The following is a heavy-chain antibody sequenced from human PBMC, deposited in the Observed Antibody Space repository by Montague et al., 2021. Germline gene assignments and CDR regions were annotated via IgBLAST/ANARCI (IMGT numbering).Heavy chain of an antibody. CDR2: TFNTGSS. Sequence: SETLSLTCTVSGGSISSNSYWWAWIRQPPGKGLEYVGTTFNTGSSYYSPSLKSRVTISVDTSKNQFSLRLSAVTAADTAVYYCARSPYCIGGSCYSGFDPWGQGTLVTVSS. J-gene: IGHJ5*02. CDR1: GGSISSNSYW. CDR3: ARSPYCIGGSCYSGFDP. D-gene: IGHD2-15*01. V-gene: IGHV4-39*01.